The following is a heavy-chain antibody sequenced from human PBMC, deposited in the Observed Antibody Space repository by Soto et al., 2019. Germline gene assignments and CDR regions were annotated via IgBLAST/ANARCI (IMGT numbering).Heavy chain of an antibody. CDR3: ARGASYGMDV. Sequence: GGSLRLSCAASGFTFSTYSMNWVRQAPGKGLEWVSYISSGSSPIYYADSVKGRFTISGDNAKNSLYLQMNSLRAEDTAVYYCARGASYGMDVWGQGTTVTVSS. V-gene: IGHV3-48*01. CDR2: ISSGSSPI. CDR1: GFTFSTYS. J-gene: IGHJ6*02.